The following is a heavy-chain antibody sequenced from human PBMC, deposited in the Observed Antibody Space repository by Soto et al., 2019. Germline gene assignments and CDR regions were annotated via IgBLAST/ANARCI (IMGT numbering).Heavy chain of an antibody. Sequence: QVQLVESGGGVVQPGRSLRLSCAASGFTFSGYAMHWVRQAPGKGLEWVTIISHDGRNEYYADSVKGRFTVSRDNSKNTLYLQMSSLRVEDTAVYYCAREYRLEAVPRFDSWGQGTLVTVCS. J-gene: IGHJ4*02. V-gene: IGHV3-30*04. CDR3: AREYRLEAVPRFDS. CDR1: GFTFSGYA. CDR2: ISHDGRNE. D-gene: IGHD3-16*02.